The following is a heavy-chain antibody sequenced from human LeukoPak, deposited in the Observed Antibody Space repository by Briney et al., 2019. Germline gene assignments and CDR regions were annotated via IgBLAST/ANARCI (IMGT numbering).Heavy chain of an antibody. Sequence: GGSLRLSCAASGFTFSSYAMSWVRQAPGKGLEWVSAISGSGGSTYYADSVKGRFTISRDNSKNTLYLQMNSLRAEDTAVYYCAKAQHEYSSSALDYWGQGTLVTVSS. V-gene: IGHV3-23*01. D-gene: IGHD6-6*01. CDR2: ISGSGGST. J-gene: IGHJ4*02. CDR3: AKAQHEYSSSALDY. CDR1: GFTFSSYA.